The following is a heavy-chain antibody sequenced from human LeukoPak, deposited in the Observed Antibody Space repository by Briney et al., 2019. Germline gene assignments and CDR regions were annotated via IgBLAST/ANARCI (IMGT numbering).Heavy chain of an antibody. CDR2: ISPNSGGT. Sequence: GASVNLSCKASGYTFTGYYMHWVRQAPGQGLEWMGWISPNSGGTNYAQKLQGRVTMTRDTSISTAYMELSRLRSDDTAVYYCARGLVTTVVTLEAFDYWGQGNMVTVSS. D-gene: IGHD4-23*01. J-gene: IGHJ4*02. CDR3: ARGLVTTVVTLEAFDY. V-gene: IGHV1-2*02. CDR1: GYTFTGYY.